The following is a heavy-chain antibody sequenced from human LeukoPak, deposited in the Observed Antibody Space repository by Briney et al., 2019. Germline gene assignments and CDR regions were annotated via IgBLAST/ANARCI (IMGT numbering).Heavy chain of an antibody. D-gene: IGHD6-13*01. CDR2: IIPIFGTA. CDR3: ASNEVGASSWYGY. V-gene: IGHV1-69*13. J-gene: IGHJ4*02. CDR1: GGTFSSYA. Sequence: ASVKVSCKASGGTFSSYAISWVRQAPGQGLEWMGGIIPIFGTANYAQKFQGRVTITADESTNTAYMELSSLRSEDTAVYYCASNEVGASSWYGYWGQGTLVTVSS.